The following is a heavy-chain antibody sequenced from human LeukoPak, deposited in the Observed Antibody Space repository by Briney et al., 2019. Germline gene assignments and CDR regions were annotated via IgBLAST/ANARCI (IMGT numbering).Heavy chain of an antibody. CDR3: AHRKNYYDSSVFDN. V-gene: IGHV2-5*02. CDR2: IFWDDDR. D-gene: IGHD3-22*01. J-gene: IGHJ4*02. Sequence: SGPTLVNPTQPLTLTCTFSGVSLNTRGVGVAWIRQPPGRALEWLALIFWDDDRRYSPSLKSRLTITKDSSKNQVVLTMTNMHPGDPATYFCAHRKNYYDSSVFDNWGQGTLVTVSS. CDR1: GVSLNTRGVG.